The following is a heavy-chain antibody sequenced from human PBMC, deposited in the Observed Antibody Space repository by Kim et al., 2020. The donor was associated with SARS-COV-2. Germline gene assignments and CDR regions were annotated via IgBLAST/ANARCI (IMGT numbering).Heavy chain of an antibody. V-gene: IGHV3-64D*09. D-gene: IGHD2-2*01. J-gene: IGHJ4*02. CDR3: VKSIYCSSTSCYDYFDY. Sequence: VKSRFAISRDNSENTLYLQMSSLRAEDTAVYYCVKSIYCSSTSCYDYFDYWGQGTLVTVSS.